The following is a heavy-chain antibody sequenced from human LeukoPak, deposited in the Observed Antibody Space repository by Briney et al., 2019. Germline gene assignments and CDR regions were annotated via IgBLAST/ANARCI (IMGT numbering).Heavy chain of an antibody. CDR1: GFTFSSYA. CDR3: VKGELMRSDC. V-gene: IGHV3-23*01. CDR2: LSGSGTNT. D-gene: IGHD1-26*01. Sequence: GGSLRLSCAVSGFTFSSYAMSWVRQAPGKGLEWVSSLSGSGTNTYYADSVKGRFTISRDNSKNTLYLQMNSLRAEDMAVYCCVKGELMRSDCWGQGTLVTVSS. J-gene: IGHJ4*02.